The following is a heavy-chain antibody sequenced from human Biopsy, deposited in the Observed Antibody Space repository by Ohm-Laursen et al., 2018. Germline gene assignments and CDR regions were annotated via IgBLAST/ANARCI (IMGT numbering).Heavy chain of an antibody. Sequence: TLSLTCEVYGKTFSDYYWSWIRQPPGKGLEWIGYIDYRGSTKYNPSLRSRVTMSIDTSRNQFSLKLSSVTAADTAVYYCATTTMDTSGWFGNYFDSWGQGTLVTVSA. CDR2: IDYRGST. CDR3: ATTTMDTSGWFGNYFDS. V-gene: IGHV4-34*11. CDR1: GKTFSDYY. J-gene: IGHJ4*02. D-gene: IGHD6-19*01.